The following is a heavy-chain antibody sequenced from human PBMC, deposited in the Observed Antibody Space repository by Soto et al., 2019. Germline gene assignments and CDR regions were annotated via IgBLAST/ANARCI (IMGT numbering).Heavy chain of an antibody. CDR3: ARDESAGSSTSN. CDR2: INAGNGNT. J-gene: IGHJ4*02. Sequence: ASVKVSCKASGYTFTSYAIHWVRQAPGQRLEWMGWINAGNGNTKYSQKFQGRFTTSRDNAKNSLYLQMNSLRVEDTALYFCARDESAGSSTSNWGQGTLVTVSS. D-gene: IGHD2-2*01. CDR1: GYTFTSYA. V-gene: IGHV1-3*01.